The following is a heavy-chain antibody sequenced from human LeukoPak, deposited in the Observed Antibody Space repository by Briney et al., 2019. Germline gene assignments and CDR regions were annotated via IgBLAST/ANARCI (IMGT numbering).Heavy chain of an antibody. J-gene: IGHJ2*01. CDR1: GFMFSDYW. D-gene: IGHD2-8*01. CDR2: IKHDGSEK. V-gene: IGHV3-7*02. Sequence: GGSLRLSRAASGFMFSDYWMSWVRQAPGKGLEWVANIKHDGSEKYYMDSVEGRFTISRDNAKASLYLQMNSLRADDSGLYYCATETCTDKGNFDLWGRGTLVTVSS. CDR3: ATETCTDKGNFDL.